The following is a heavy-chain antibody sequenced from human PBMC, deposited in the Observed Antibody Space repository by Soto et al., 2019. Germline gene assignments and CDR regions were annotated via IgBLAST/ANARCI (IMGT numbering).Heavy chain of an antibody. CDR1: GFTFSSYA. Sequence: QVHLVESGGGVVQPGRSLRLSCAASGFTFSSYAMHWVRRTPGKGLECVALISYDGINKYYADSVKGRFTVSRDNSKSTLYLQMISLSAEDTAVYYCVKDGVSGWSDYFFDYWGQGTLVTVSS. J-gene: IGHJ4*02. CDR2: ISYDGINK. CDR3: VKDGVSGWSDYFFDY. V-gene: IGHV3-30*18. D-gene: IGHD6-19*01.